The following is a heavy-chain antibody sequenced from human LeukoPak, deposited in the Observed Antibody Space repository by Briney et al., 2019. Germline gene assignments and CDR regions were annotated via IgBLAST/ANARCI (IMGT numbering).Heavy chain of an antibody. CDR2: IKPDGSEK. V-gene: IGHV3-7*01. J-gene: IGHJ4*02. CDR1: GFTFTSYW. Sequence: GGSLRLPCAASGFTFTSYWMNWVRQAPGKGLEWVANIKPDGSEKYYVDSVKGRFTISRDNAKNSLYLQMNSLRAEDTAVYYCARGGAGHSSGWYASYYWGQGTLVTVSS. CDR3: ARGGAGHSSGWYASYY. D-gene: IGHD6-19*01.